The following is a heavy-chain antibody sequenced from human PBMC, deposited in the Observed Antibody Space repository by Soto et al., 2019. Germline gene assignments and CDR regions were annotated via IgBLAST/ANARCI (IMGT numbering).Heavy chain of an antibody. D-gene: IGHD3-16*01. V-gene: IGHV1-18*01. J-gene: IGHJ4*02. CDR2: ISGFNGNT. Sequence: ASVKVSCKASGYTFNFYGITWVRQAPGQGLEWMGWISGFNGNTNYAADLQGRVTMTTDTSTSTAYMELRGLRSDDTAVYYCSRIGVSSGHESPDFDSWGQGTLVTVSS. CDR1: GYTFNFYG. CDR3: SRIGVSSGHESPDFDS.